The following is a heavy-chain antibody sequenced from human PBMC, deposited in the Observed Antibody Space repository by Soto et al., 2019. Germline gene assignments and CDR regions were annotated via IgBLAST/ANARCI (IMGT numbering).Heavy chain of an antibody. V-gene: IGHV3-74*01. CDR2: ISGDASST. J-gene: IGHJ4*02. CDR1: GFTFSDNW. D-gene: IGHD7-27*01. CDR3: TRGGTRTTYWGLFDS. Sequence: EVKVVESGGGLVQPGGSLRLSCAASGFTFSDNWMHWVRQPPGKGPVWVSRISGDASSTSYADSVKGRFTISRDSAKNTVYLQMDSPSVEDTAVYYCTRGGTRTTYWGLFDSWGQGTLVTVSS.